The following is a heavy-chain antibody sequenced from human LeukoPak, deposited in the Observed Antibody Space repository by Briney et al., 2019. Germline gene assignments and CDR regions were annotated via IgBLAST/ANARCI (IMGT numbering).Heavy chain of an antibody. Sequence: GASVKVSCKASGYTFTSYGISWVRQAPGQGLEWMGWISAYNGNTNYAQKLQGRVTMTTDTSTSTAYMELRSLRSDDTAVYYCARDLVRYYGSGSYSSEIGYWGQGTLVTVSS. V-gene: IGHV1-18*01. CDR2: ISAYNGNT. D-gene: IGHD3-10*01. J-gene: IGHJ4*02. CDR3: ARDLVRYYGSGSYSSEIGY. CDR1: GYTFTSYG.